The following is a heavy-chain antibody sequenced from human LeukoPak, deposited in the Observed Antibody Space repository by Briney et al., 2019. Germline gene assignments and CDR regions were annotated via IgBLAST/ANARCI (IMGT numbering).Heavy chain of an antibody. D-gene: IGHD5-12*01. CDR3: AREDGSSGYDDF. Sequence: SETLSLTCTVSGGSISSYYWSWIRQPPGKGLGWMGYIYYSGSTNYNPPLKSRVTISVDTSKNQFPRKLSYVTAAATAVYYCAREDGSSGYDDFWGQGTRVTVPS. CDR2: IYYSGST. V-gene: IGHV4-59*01. CDR1: GGSISSYY. J-gene: IGHJ4*02.